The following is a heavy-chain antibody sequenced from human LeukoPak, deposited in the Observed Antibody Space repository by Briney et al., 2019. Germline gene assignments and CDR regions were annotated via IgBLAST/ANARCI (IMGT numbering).Heavy chain of an antibody. CDR1: GFTVSCYY. CDR2: IYSGGST. V-gene: IGHV3-53*01. CDR3: ARFFWSASYNWFDP. D-gene: IGHD3-3*01. J-gene: IGHJ5*02. Sequence: PGGSLILCCAASGFTVSCYYVSWLRQAPGKGLEWVSVIYSGGSTYYADSVKGRFTISRDNSKNTVYLQMNSLRAEDTALYYCARFFWSASYNWFDPWGQGTLVTVSS.